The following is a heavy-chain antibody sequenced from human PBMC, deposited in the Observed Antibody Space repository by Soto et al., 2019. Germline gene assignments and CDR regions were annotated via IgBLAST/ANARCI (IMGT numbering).Heavy chain of an antibody. J-gene: IGHJ5*02. CDR2: IYWADDK. D-gene: IGHD6-25*01. Sequence: QITLKESGPTLVKPTQTLTLTCTFSGFSLSTSGVGVGWIRQPPGKALEGLALIYWADDKRYSPSLKSRLTITTDTSNNQVVLTVTTMDPVDTATYCCAHRPAFLTWFDPWGQGTLVTVSS. CDR1: GFSLSTSGVG. V-gene: IGHV2-5*02. CDR3: AHRPAFLTWFDP.